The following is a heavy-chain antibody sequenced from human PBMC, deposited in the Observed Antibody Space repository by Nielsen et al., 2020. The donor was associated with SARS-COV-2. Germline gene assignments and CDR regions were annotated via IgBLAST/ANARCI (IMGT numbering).Heavy chain of an antibody. CDR3: ASGVVVVPALDYYYYGMDV. D-gene: IGHD2-2*01. CDR2: INTNTGNP. CDR1: GYTFTSYA. J-gene: IGHJ6*02. V-gene: IGHV7-4-1*02. Sequence: ASVKVSCKASGYTFTSYAMNWVRQAPGQGLEWMGWINTNTGNPTYAQGFTGRFVFSLDTSVSTAYLQISSLKAKDTAVYYCASGVVVVPALDYYYYGMDVWGQGTTVTVSS.